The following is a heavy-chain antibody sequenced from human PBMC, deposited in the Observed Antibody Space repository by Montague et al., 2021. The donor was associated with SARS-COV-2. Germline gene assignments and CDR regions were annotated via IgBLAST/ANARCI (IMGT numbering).Heavy chain of an antibody. Sequence: NKNYNPSFKSRVTISVDTSKNQLSLKLSSVTAADTAVYSCARSAYRAICRDGMDVWGQGTPVTVSS. D-gene: IGHD1-14*01. CDR2: NK. CDR3: ARSAYRAICRDGMDV. J-gene: IGHJ6*02. V-gene: IGHV4-34*13.